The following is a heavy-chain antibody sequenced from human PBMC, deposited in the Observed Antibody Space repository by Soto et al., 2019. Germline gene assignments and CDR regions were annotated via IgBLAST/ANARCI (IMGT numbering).Heavy chain of an antibody. CDR3: ARDLSRITDYYYRMDF. V-gene: IGHV3-21*01. CDR2: ISSSGSYI. D-gene: IGHD2-15*01. J-gene: IGHJ6*02. CDR1: EFIFSTYT. Sequence: GGSLRRSCAASEFIFSTYTMNWVRQAPWKGLEWFSSISSSGSYIYYADSLKGRFTISRDNAKNSLYMQMNSLRADETAVYYCARDLSRITDYYYRMDFWAQGTTVTFSS.